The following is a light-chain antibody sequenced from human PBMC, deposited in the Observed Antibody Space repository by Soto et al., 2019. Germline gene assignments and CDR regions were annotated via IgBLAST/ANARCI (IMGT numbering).Light chain of an antibody. V-gene: IGKV3-20*01. Sequence: EIVLTQSPGTLSLSPGERATLSCRASQSVSSSYLAWYQQKPGQAPRLLIYGASSRATGIPDRFSGSGSGTDFTLAISRLEPEDFAVYYCQQYGSSPVTFGQGTKV. CDR1: QSVSSSY. J-gene: IGKJ1*01. CDR2: GAS. CDR3: QQYGSSPVT.